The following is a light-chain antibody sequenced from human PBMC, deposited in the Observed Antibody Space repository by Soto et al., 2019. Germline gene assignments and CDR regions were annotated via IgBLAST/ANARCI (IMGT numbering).Light chain of an antibody. V-gene: IGKV3-15*01. Sequence: EIVMTQSPATLSVSPGERATLSCRASQSVSSNLAWYQQKPGQAPRLLIYGAFTRATGIPARFSGSGSGTEFTFTISSLQSEDFAVYYCQQYNNWWTFGQGTRWIS. CDR3: QQYNNWWT. J-gene: IGKJ1*01. CDR1: QSVSSN. CDR2: GAF.